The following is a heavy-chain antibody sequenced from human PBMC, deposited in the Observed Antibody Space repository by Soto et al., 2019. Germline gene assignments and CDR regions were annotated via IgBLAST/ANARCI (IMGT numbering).Heavy chain of an antibody. CDR2: IGIDNST. CDR3: AKLGDYSSGRLDS. V-gene: IGHV3-53*01. Sequence: EVQLVESGGGLIQPGGSLRLSCAVSGFTVSNNYMSWVRQAPGKGLDWVSSFIGIDNSTYYADSMKGRFTISGDNSKNTVYLQMNSLRGEDTAVYYCAKLGDYSSGRLDSWGQGTLVTVSS. J-gene: IGHJ4*02. CDR1: GFTVSNNY. D-gene: IGHD6-19*01.